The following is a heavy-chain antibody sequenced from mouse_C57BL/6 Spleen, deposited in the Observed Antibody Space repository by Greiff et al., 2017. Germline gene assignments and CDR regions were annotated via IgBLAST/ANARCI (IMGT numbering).Heavy chain of an antibody. D-gene: IGHD1-1*01. CDR3: SRSSSRYWYFYV. Sequence: QVQLQQPGAELVKPGASVKLSCKASGYTFTSYWMHWVKQRPGQGLEWIGMIHPNSGSTNYNEKFKIKATLTVDKSSSTAYMQLSSLTSEDSAVYFCSRSSSRYWYFYVWGTGTTVTVSS. J-gene: IGHJ1*03. CDR2: IHPNSGST. CDR1: GYTFTSYW. V-gene: IGHV1-64*01.